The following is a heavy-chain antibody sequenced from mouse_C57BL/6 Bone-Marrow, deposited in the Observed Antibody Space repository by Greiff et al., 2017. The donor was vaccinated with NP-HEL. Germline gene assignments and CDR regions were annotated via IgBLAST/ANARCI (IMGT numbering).Heavy chain of an antibody. CDR2: ISDGGSYT. D-gene: IGHD4-1*01. Sequence: VMLVESGGGLVKPGVSLSLSCASSVFTFRLYALSCFRPSPEKRLEWVATISDGGSYTYYPDNVKGRFTISRDNAKNNLYLQMSHLKSEDTAMYYCARDWDWFAYWGQGTLVTVSA. CDR3: ARDWDWFAY. V-gene: IGHV5-4*03. CDR1: VFTFRLYA. J-gene: IGHJ3*01.